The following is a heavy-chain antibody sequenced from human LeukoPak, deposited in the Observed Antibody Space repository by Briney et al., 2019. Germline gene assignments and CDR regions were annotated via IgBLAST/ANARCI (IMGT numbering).Heavy chain of an antibody. J-gene: IGHJ4*02. Sequence: GASVKVSCKASGYTFTGYYMHWVRQAPGQGLEWMGWINPNSGGTNYAQKLQGRVTMTTDTSTSTAYMELRSLRSDDTAVYYCARGSSGYYYGMVYWGQGTLVTVSS. V-gene: IGHV1-2*02. CDR1: GYTFTGYY. D-gene: IGHD3-22*01. CDR2: INPNSGGT. CDR3: ARGSSGYYYGMVY.